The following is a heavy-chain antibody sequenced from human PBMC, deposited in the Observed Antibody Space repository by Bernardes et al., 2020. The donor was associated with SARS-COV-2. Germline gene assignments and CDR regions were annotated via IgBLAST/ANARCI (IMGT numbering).Heavy chain of an antibody. V-gene: IGHV3-7*01. CDR1: GFTFSSYW. CDR3: ARDSKYYGSGALYYYGMDV. Sequence: GGSLRLSCAASGFTFSSYWMSWVRQAPGKGLEWVANIKQDGSEKYYVDSVKGRFTISRDNAKNSLYLQMNSLRAEDTAVYYCARDSKYYGSGALYYYGMDVWGQGTTVTVSS. D-gene: IGHD3-10*01. CDR2: IKQDGSEK. J-gene: IGHJ6*02.